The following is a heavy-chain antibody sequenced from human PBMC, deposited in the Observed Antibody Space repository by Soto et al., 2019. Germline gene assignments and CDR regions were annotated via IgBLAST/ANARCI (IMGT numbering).Heavy chain of an antibody. D-gene: IGHD3-10*01. CDR1: GFTFSSYA. CDR3: AKASSPEGYYYGSGSYYNFDY. CDR2: ISGSGGST. V-gene: IGHV3-23*01. J-gene: IGHJ4*02. Sequence: GGSLRLSCAASGFTFSSYAMSWVRQAPGKGLEWVSAISGSGGSTYYADSVKGRFTISRDNSKNTLYLQMNSPRAEDTAVYYCAKASSPEGYYYGSGSYYNFDYWGQGTLVTVSS.